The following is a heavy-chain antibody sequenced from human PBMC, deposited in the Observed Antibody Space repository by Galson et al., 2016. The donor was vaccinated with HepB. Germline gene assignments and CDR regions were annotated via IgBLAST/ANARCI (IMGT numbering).Heavy chain of an antibody. Sequence: SVKVSCKASGYGFSGYYMNWVRQAPGQGLEWMGCIFPRSGATNFAQKFQARVNRTADTSVSTVYMEPISLRPDDTAVYYCAGDGATVGTSPDYWGQGTLVTVSS. J-gene: IGHJ4*02. V-gene: IGHV1-2*02. CDR2: IFPRSGAT. D-gene: IGHD4-23*01. CDR1: GYGFSGYY. CDR3: AGDGATVGTSPDY.